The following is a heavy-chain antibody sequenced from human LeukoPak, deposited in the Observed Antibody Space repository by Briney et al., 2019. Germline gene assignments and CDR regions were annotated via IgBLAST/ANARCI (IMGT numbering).Heavy chain of an antibody. CDR3: ARGGIVVSAISVYGDRSSLDH. CDR2: ITPNRGDI. Sequence: ASVKVSCKASGYRFDGYCLHWVRQAPGQGLEWMGWITPNRGDIRIAQKFRGRVTLTRDTSFSTAYMELTGLTSDDTAVYYCARGGIVVSAISVYGDRSSLDHWGRGTLVTVSS. D-gene: IGHD1-26*01. V-gene: IGHV1-2*02. CDR1: GYRFDGYC. J-gene: IGHJ4*02.